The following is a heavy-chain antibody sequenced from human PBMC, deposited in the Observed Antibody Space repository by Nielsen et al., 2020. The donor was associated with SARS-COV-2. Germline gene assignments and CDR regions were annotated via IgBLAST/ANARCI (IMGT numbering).Heavy chain of an antibody. V-gene: IGHV4-39*01. J-gene: IGHJ2*01. Sequence: SETLSLTCTVSGGSISSSSYYWGWIRQPPGKGLEWIGSIYYSGSTYYNPSLKSRVTISVDTSKNQFSLKLSSVTAADTAVYYCARQPVGATDPGYFDLWGRGTPVTVSS. CDR3: ARQPVGATDPGYFDL. D-gene: IGHD1-26*01. CDR1: GGSISSSSYY. CDR2: IYYSGST.